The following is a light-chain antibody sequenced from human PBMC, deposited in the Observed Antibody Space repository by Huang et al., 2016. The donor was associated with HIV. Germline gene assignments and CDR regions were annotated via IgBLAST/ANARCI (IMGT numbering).Light chain of an antibody. Sequence: AIQLTQSPSSLSASVGDRVTITYRASQDITNDVGWYQQKPGKAPKLLISAASTLRSGVPSRFSGRGSGTDFTLTISSLQPEDFATYFCLQDFNYPRTFGQGTRVEIK. V-gene: IGKV1-6*02. J-gene: IGKJ1*01. CDR2: AAS. CDR3: LQDFNYPRT. CDR1: QDITND.